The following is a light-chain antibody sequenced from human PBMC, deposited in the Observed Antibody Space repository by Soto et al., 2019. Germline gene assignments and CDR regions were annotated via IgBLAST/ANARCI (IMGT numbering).Light chain of an antibody. CDR1: QSVSSN. CDR2: GAS. CDR3: QQYNNCPWT. V-gene: IGKV3-15*01. J-gene: IGKJ1*01. Sequence: EIVLTQSSATLSVSPGERATLSCRASQSVSSNLAWYQQKPGQAPRLLIYGASTRATGIPARFSGSGSGTEFTLTISSMQSEDFAVYYCQQYNNCPWTFGQGTKVDIK.